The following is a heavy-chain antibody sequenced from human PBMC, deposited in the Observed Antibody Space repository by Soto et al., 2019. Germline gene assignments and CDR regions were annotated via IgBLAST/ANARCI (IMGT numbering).Heavy chain of an antibody. J-gene: IGHJ4*02. D-gene: IGHD3-3*01. CDR3: ARDPSITIFGVVIIPESYYFDY. CDR2: ISYDGSNK. Sequence: QVQLVESGGGVVQPGRSLRLSCAASGFTFSSYAMHWVRQAPGKGLDWVAVISYDGSNKYYADSVKGRFTISRDNSKNTLYLQMNSLRAEDTAVYYCARDPSITIFGVVIIPESYYFDYWGQGTLVTVSS. V-gene: IGHV3-30-3*01. CDR1: GFTFSSYA.